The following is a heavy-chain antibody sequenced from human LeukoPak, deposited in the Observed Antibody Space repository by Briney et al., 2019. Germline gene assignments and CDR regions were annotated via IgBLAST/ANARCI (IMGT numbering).Heavy chain of an antibody. CDR3: ARGHFGVVTGY. Sequence: PGGSLRLSCAASGFTFSSYSMNCVRQAPGKGLEWVSSISSSSYIYYADSVKGRFTISRDNAKNSLYLQMNSLRAEDTAVYYCARGHFGVVTGYWGQGTLVTVSS. J-gene: IGHJ4*02. V-gene: IGHV3-21*01. CDR1: GFTFSSYS. D-gene: IGHD3-3*01. CDR2: ISSSSYI.